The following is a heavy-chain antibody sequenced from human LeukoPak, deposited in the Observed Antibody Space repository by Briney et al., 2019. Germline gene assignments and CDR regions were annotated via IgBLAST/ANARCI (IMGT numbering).Heavy chain of an antibody. CDR3: ARGSSVTGAVKSAFDI. CDR2: INPNSGGT. Sequence: GASVKVSRKASGYTFTGYYMQWVRQAPGQGLERMGWINPNSGGTNYAQKFQDRVTMTRDTSISTAYMELSRLRSDDTAVYYCARGSSVTGAVKSAFDIWGQGTMVTVSS. V-gene: IGHV1-2*02. CDR1: GYTFTGYY. J-gene: IGHJ3*02. D-gene: IGHD1-20*01.